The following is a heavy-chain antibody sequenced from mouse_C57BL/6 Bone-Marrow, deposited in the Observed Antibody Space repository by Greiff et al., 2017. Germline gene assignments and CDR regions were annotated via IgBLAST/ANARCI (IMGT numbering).Heavy chain of an antibody. V-gene: IGHV5-17*01. CDR2: ISSGSSTI. CDR3: ARIYDGYYWFAY. J-gene: IGHJ3*01. Sequence: DVKLVESGGGLVKPGGSLKLSCAASGFTFSDYGMHWVRQAPEKGLEWVAYISSGSSTIYYADTVKSRFTISRDNAKNTLFLQMTSLRSEDTAMYYCARIYDGYYWFAYWGQGTLVTVSA. D-gene: IGHD2-3*01. CDR1: GFTFSDYG.